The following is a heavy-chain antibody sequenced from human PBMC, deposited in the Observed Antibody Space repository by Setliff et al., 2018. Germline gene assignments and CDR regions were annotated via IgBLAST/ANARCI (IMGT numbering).Heavy chain of an antibody. D-gene: IGHD2-21*01. J-gene: IGHJ6*03. V-gene: IGHV4-4*02. CDR2: IYHSGSI. Sequence: ASETLSLTCTVSGGSISSSNWWTWVRQPPGKGLEWIGEIYHSGSINYNPSLKSRVTMSVDKSKNQFSLKLTSVTAADTAVYYCARGLEGEDYFYYMDVWGKGSTVTAP. CDR1: GGSISSSNW. CDR3: ARGLEGEDYFYYMDV.